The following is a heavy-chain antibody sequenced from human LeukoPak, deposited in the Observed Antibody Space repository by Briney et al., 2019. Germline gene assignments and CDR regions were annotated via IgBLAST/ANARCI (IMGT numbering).Heavy chain of an antibody. J-gene: IGHJ6*03. CDR3: ARELYPVYYMDV. Sequence: HPGGSLRLSCAASGFTFSSYEMNWVRQPPGKGLEWVSYISSSGSTIYYADSVKGRFTISRDNAKNSLYLQMNSLRAEDTAVYYCARELYPVYYMDVWGKGTTVTISS. D-gene: IGHD2-8*01. CDR2: ISSSGSTI. V-gene: IGHV3-48*03. CDR1: GFTFSSYE.